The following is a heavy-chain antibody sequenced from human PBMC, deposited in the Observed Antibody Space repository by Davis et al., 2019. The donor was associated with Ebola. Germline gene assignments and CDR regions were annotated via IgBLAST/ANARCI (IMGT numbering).Heavy chain of an antibody. CDR1: GFTFNNYA. J-gene: IGHJ6*03. CDR3: AKESSTGYRSSWTKIYYYYMDV. CDR2: ISHDGSNK. D-gene: IGHD6-13*01. V-gene: IGHV3-30*18. Sequence: GESLKISCAASGFTFNNYAMHWVRQAPGKGLEWVAAISHDGSNKFYADSVRGRFTISRDNSENTLYLEMNSLRAEDTAVFYCAKESSTGYRSSWTKIYYYYMDVWGKGTTVTVSS.